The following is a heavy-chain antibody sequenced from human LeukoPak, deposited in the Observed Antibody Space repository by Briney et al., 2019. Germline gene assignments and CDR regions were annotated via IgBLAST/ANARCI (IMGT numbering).Heavy chain of an antibody. CDR1: RFTFSRYW. CDR3: AGCNRCTQNYYYYYMDV. CDR2: IKQDGSET. Sequence: GESLKISCEVPRFTFSRYWISWVRQAPGKGLEWVANIKQDGSETHYAHSVRGRFTVYRDYARNSVHLQMNSLTDGDTAVYYCAGCNRCTQNYYYYYMDVWGKGTTVTVSS. J-gene: IGHJ6*03. V-gene: IGHV3-7*01. D-gene: IGHD2/OR15-2a*01.